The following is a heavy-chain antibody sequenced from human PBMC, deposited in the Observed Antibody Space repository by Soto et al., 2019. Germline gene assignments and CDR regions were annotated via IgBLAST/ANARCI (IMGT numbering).Heavy chain of an antibody. CDR2: ISSGSGYI. CDR3: ARDGGDTRGYFDY. D-gene: IGHD3-10*01. V-gene: IGHV3-21*01. CDR1: GFTFSSYG. J-gene: IGHJ4*02. Sequence: GESLKISCAASGFTFSSYGMNWVRQAPGKGLEWVSSISSGSGYIYYAESVKGRFTISRDNAKSSLYLQMSSLRAEDTAVYYCARDGGDTRGYFDYWGQGTLVTVSS.